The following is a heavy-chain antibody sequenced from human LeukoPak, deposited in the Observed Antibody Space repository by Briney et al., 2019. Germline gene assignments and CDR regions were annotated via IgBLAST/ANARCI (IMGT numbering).Heavy chain of an antibody. Sequence: GRSLRLSCAASGFTSSSYAMHWVRQAPGKGLEWVAVIADDGSNKYYADSVKGRFTISRDNSNNTLYLQMNSLRAEDTAVYYCARVDDLDAFDTWGQGTMVTVSS. V-gene: IGHV3-30*04. CDR3: ARVDDLDAFDT. D-gene: IGHD2-2*03. J-gene: IGHJ3*02. CDR1: GFTSSSYA. CDR2: IADDGSNK.